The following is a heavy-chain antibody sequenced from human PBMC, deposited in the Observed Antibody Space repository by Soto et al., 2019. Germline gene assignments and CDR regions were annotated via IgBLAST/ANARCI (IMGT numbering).Heavy chain of an antibody. CDR1: GYTFTGYY. J-gene: IGHJ6*02. CDR3: AIDLRVDYDFWSGYYYYYYGMDV. Sequence: GASVKVSCKASGYTFTGYYMHWVRQAPGQGLGWMGWINPNSGGTNYAQKFQGWVTMTRDTSISTAYMELSRLRSDDTAVYYCAIDLRVDYDFWSGYYYYYYGMDVWGQGTTVTVSS. CDR2: INPNSGGT. D-gene: IGHD3-3*01. V-gene: IGHV1-2*04.